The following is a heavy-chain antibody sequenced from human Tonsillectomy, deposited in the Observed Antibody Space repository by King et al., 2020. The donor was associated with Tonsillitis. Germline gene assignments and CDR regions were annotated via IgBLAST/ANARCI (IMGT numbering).Heavy chain of an antibody. Sequence: VQLVESGGGVVQPGRSLRLSCAASGFTFSNYAMHWVRQAPGKGLEWVAVISYDGSNKYYADSVKGRFTFSRDNSKNKLYLQMNSLRAEDTAVYYCARDGRELTGDHYFDYWGQGTLVTVSS. CDR2: ISYDGSNK. D-gene: IGHD1-20*01. V-gene: IGHV3-30-3*01. J-gene: IGHJ4*02. CDR1: GFTFSNYA. CDR3: ARDGRELTGDHYFDY.